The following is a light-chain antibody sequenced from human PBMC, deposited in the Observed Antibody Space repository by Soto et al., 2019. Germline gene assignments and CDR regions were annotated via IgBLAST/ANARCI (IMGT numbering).Light chain of an antibody. CDR2: DAS. J-gene: IGKJ5*01. CDR3: QQRSNWVT. CDR1: QSISTY. Sequence: EVVLTQSPATLSLSPGERATLSCRASQSISTYLAWYQQKPGQAPRLLIYDASNRATDIAARFSGSGFGTDFSLIISSLEPEDAAVYYCQQRSNWVTFGQGTRLEIK. V-gene: IGKV3-11*01.